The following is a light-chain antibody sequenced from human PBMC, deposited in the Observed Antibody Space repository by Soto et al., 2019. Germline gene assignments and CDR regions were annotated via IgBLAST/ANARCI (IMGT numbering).Light chain of an antibody. CDR1: SSDVGSYNR. V-gene: IGLV2-18*02. CDR2: EVS. J-gene: IGLJ1*01. CDR3: NSYTSSSTNV. Sequence: QSALTQPPSVSGSPGQSVTISCTGTSSDVGSYNRVSWYQQPPGTAPKLMIYEVSNRPSGVPDRFSGSKSGNTASLTIAGLHAEDEADYYCNSYTSSSTNVFGAGTKLTVL.